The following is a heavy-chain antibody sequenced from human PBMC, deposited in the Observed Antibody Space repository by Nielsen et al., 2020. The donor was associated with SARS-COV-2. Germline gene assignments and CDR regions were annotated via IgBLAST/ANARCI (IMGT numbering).Heavy chain of an antibody. CDR3: ANPRRY. Sequence: GGSLRLSCAASGFTFDNFAMSWVRQAPGKGLEWASGISGSGGTIYYANSVQGRFTIYRDNSNNMLYLKMNNLRADDTAVYYCANPRRYWGQGTLVTVSS. CDR1: GFTFDNFA. J-gene: IGHJ4*02. V-gene: IGHV3-23*01. CDR2: ISGSGGTI.